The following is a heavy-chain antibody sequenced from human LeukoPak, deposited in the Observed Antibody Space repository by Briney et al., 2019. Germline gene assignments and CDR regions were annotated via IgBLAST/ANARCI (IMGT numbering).Heavy chain of an antibody. V-gene: IGHV1-18*01. D-gene: IGHD3-22*01. CDR2: ISAYNGNK. Sequence: GASVKVSCTASGYTFSSYDINWVRQAAGQGLEWMGWISAYNGNKNHAQKLQGRVTMTTDTSTSTAYMELRSLRSDDTAVYYCARGEYDSSGYPIDYWGQGTLVTVSS. J-gene: IGHJ4*02. CDR3: ARGEYDSSGYPIDY. CDR1: GYTFSSYD.